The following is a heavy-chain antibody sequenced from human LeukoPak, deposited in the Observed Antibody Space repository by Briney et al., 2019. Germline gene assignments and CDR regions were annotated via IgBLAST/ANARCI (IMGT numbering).Heavy chain of an antibody. Sequence: PGGSLRLSCAASGFTFSSYWMSGVGQAPGTGLKWVANINQDVSETNYVDSVKGRVTISRDNAKNSLYLQMTSLRVEDTAAYYCARGPAAGNLLNYWGQGTLVTVSS. CDR2: INQDVSET. V-gene: IGHV3-7*01. CDR3: ARGPAAGNLLNY. D-gene: IGHD6-19*01. CDR1: GFTFSSYW. J-gene: IGHJ4*02.